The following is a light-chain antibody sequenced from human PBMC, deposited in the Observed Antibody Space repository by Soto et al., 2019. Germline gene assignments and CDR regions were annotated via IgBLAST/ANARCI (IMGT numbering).Light chain of an antibody. Sequence: DIQFTQSPSTLSASVGDRVTITCRASQSISSWLAWYQQKPGKAPKLLIYDASGLETGVPSRFSGSGSGTEFTLTISSLQPDDFATYYCQQYNRYSRTFGQGTKVDIK. V-gene: IGKV1-5*01. CDR3: QQYNRYSRT. CDR2: DAS. J-gene: IGKJ1*01. CDR1: QSISSW.